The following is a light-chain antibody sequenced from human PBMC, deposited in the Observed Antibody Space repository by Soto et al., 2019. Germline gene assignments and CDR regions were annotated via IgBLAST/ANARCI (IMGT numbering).Light chain of an antibody. CDR1: SSDVGGYNY. V-gene: IGLV2-14*01. CDR3: SSYTRSRTRV. CDR2: EVS. J-gene: IGLJ3*02. Sequence: QSALTQPASVSGSPGQSITISCTGTSSDVGGYNYVSWYQQHPGKAPKVMIYEVSNRPSGVSNRLSGSKSGNTASLTISGLQAEDEDDYYCSSYTRSRTRVFGGGTKLTVL.